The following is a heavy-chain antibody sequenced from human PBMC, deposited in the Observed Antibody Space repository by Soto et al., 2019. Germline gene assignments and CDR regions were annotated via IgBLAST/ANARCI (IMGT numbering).Heavy chain of an antibody. CDR2: ISYDGSNK. CDR3: AKCAYGSETYLFDY. V-gene: IGHV3-30*18. D-gene: IGHD3-10*01. J-gene: IGHJ4*02. CDR1: GFTFSSYG. Sequence: QVQLVECGGGVVQPGRSLRLSCAASGFTFSSYGMHWVRQAPGKGLEWVAVISYDGSNKYYADSVKGRFTISRDNSKNTLYLQMNSLRAEDTAVYYCAKCAYGSETYLFDYWGQGTLVTVSS.